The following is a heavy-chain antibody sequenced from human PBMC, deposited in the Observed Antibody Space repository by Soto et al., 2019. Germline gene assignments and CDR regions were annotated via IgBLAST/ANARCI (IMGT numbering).Heavy chain of an antibody. CDR3: ARTWEIQLWSPFYYYYGMGV. Sequence: GASVKVSCKASGGTFSSYAISWVRQAPGQGLEWMGGIIPIFGTTNYAQKFQGRVTITADESTSTAYMELSSLRSEDTAVYYCARTWEIQLWSPFYYYYGMGVWGQGTTVTVSS. J-gene: IGHJ6*02. D-gene: IGHD5-18*01. CDR1: GGTFSSYA. CDR2: IIPIFGTT. V-gene: IGHV1-69*13.